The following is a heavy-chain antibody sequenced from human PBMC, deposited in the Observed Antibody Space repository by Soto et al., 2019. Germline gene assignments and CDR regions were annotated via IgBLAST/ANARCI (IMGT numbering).Heavy chain of an antibody. CDR3: ARVQKYDFWSGSYYYYGMDV. Sequence: SVKVSCKASGGTFSSYAISWVRQAPGQGLEWMGGIIPIFGTANYAQKFQGRVTITADESTSTAYMELSSLRSEDTAVYYCARVQKYDFWSGSYYYYGMDVWGQGTTVTVSS. V-gene: IGHV1-69*13. CDR1: GGTFSSYA. D-gene: IGHD3-3*01. CDR2: IIPIFGTA. J-gene: IGHJ6*02.